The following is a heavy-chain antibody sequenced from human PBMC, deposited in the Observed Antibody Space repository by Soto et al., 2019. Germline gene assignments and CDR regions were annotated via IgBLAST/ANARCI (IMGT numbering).Heavy chain of an antibody. CDR3: ARESLRTIFGQINWFDP. CDR1: VGRFSSDA. Sequence: ASSKLSWKDSVGRFSSDAIICVRPAPGQGFEWMGGIIPIFGTANYAQKFQGRVTITADKSTSTAYMELSSLRSEDTAVYYCARESLRTIFGQINWFDPGGQGTRVTVS. V-gene: IGHV1-69*06. CDR2: IIPIFGTA. D-gene: IGHD3-3*01. J-gene: IGHJ5*02.